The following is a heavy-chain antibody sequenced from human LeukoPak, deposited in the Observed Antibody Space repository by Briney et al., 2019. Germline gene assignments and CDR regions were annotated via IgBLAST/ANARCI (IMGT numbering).Heavy chain of an antibody. Sequence: ASVKVSCKASGYTFTDYYMHWVRQAPGQGLEWMGWISAYNGNTNYAQKLQGRVTMTTDTSTSTAYMELRSLRSDDTAVYYCARDGSGDYDLNWFDPWGQGTLVTVSS. J-gene: IGHJ5*02. CDR3: ARDGSGDYDLNWFDP. CDR2: ISAYNGNT. CDR1: GYTFTDYY. D-gene: IGHD2-21*02. V-gene: IGHV1-18*04.